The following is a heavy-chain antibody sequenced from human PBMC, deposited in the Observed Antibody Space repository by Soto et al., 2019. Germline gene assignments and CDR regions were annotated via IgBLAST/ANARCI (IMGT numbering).Heavy chain of an antibody. J-gene: IGHJ4*02. CDR1: GFTFSSYS. CDR2: ISSSSSTI. Sequence: EVQLVESGGGLVQPGGSLRLSCAASGFTFSSYSMNWVRQAPGKGLEWVSYISSSSSTIYYADSVKGRFTISRDNAKNSLYLQMNRLRAEDTAVYYCASSYCSSTSCNEVLDYWGQGTLVTVSS. D-gene: IGHD2-2*01. V-gene: IGHV3-48*01. CDR3: ASSYCSSTSCNEVLDY.